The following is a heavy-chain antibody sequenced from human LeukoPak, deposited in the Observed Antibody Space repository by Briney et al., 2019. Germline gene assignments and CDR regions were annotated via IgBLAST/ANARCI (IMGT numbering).Heavy chain of an antibody. Sequence: GVSLRLSCAASGFAFSSYAMTWVRQAPGKGLEWVSTISDNRGTTYYSASVRGRFTISRDNPKNTLSLQLSSLRVEDTAVYYCAKEDGYSYGFLASWGQGTLVTVSS. CDR1: GFAFSSYA. CDR3: AKEDGYSYGFLAS. V-gene: IGHV3-23*01. J-gene: IGHJ5*02. CDR2: ISDNRGTT. D-gene: IGHD5-18*01.